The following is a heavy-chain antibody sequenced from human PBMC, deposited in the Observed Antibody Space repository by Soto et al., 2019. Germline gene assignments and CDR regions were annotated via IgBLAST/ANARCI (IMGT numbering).Heavy chain of an antibody. CDR1: GDSVSSNRSA. Sequence: QTLPLTYALSGDSVSSNRSAWNWIKQSPSRGLEWLGRTYYRSKWYNDYAVSVKSRITINPDTSKNQFSLQLNSVTPEDTAVYYCARDGYCSGGSCYGSYYYGMDVWGQGTTVTVSS. CDR2: TYYRSKWYN. J-gene: IGHJ6*02. CDR3: ARDGYCSGGSCYGSYYYGMDV. D-gene: IGHD2-15*01. V-gene: IGHV6-1*01.